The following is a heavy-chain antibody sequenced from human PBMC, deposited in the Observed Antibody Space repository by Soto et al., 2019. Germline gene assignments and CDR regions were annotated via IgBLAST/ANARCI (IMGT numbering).Heavy chain of an antibody. CDR1: GFTFGSYA. V-gene: IGHV3-23*01. J-gene: IGHJ5*01. D-gene: IGHD4-17*01. CDR3: AKDTRYGDYVRWFDS. CDR2: ITASGGRT. Sequence: EVHLLESGGGLVQPGGSLRLSCTASGFTFGSYAMTWVRQAPGRGLEGVSGITASGGRTYYADSVKGRFTISRDNSNSTLYLQMNSLRAEDTALYYCAKDTRYGDYVRWFDSWGQGTLVTVSS.